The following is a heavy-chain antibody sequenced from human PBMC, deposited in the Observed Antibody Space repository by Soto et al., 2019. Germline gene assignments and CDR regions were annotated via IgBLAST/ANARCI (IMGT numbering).Heavy chain of an antibody. D-gene: IGHD3-22*01. J-gene: IGHJ4*02. V-gene: IGHV4-61*01. Sequence: SETLSLTCTVSGGSVSSGSYYWSWIRQPPGKGLEWIGYIYYSGSTNYNPPLKSRVTISVDTSKNQFSLKLSSVTAADTAVYYCASEPYYYDSSGYYPPRSSFDYWGQGTLVTVSS. CDR1: GGSVSSGSYY. CDR2: IYYSGST. CDR3: ASEPYYYDSSGYYPPRSSFDY.